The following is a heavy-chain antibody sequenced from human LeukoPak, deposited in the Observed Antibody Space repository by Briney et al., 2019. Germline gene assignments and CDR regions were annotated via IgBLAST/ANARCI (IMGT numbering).Heavy chain of an antibody. D-gene: IGHD4-17*01. CDR1: GFTFDDYT. V-gene: IGHV3-43*01. CDR3: AKDAGGDYVTHDAFDI. J-gene: IGHJ3*02. CDR2: ISWDGGST. Sequence: RTGGSLRLSCAASGFTFDDYTMPWVRQAPGKGLEWVSLISWDGGSTYYADSVKGRFTISRDNSKNSLYLQMNSLRTEDTALYYCAKDAGGDYVTHDAFDIWGQGTMVTVYS.